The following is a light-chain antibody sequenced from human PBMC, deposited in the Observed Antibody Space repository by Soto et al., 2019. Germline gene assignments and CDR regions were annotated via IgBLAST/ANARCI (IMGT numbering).Light chain of an antibody. CDR3: QQYNNWPRT. CDR2: GAS. J-gene: IGKJ1*01. Sequence: EIVMTQSPATLSVSPGERATLSCRARQSVSSNLAWYQQKPGPAPRLLIYGASTRATGIPARFRGSGSGTELTLTISSLHSEDFAVYYCQQYNNWPRTFGQGTKVDIK. CDR1: QSVSSN. V-gene: IGKV3-15*01.